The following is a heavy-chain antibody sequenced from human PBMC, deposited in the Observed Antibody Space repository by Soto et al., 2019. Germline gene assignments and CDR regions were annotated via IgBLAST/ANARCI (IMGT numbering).Heavy chain of an antibody. J-gene: IGHJ4*02. CDR1: GLIFSDYA. D-gene: IGHD1-26*01. Sequence: GESLRLSCASSGLIFSDYAMSWVRQAPGKGLECVACISGSGGDTFYADSVKGRFTISRDNSKNTLSLHMNSLRVDDTAVYFCAKVRFGILGPADYWGQGTLVTVSS. V-gene: IGHV3-23*01. CDR3: AKVRFGILGPADY. CDR2: ISGSGGDT.